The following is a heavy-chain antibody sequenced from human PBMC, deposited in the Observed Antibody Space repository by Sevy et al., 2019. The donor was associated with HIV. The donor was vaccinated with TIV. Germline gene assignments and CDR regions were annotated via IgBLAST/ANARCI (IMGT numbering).Heavy chain of an antibody. CDR3: AKDGGYCSGGSCYSLTPDWDY. CDR1: GFTFSSYG. J-gene: IGHJ4*02. CDR2: IRYDGSNK. Sequence: GGSLRLSCAASGFTFSSYGMHWVRQAPGKGLEWVAFIRYDGSNKYYADSVKGRFTLSRDKSKNTRYLQMNSPRAEDTAVYYCAKDGGYCSGGSCYSLTPDWDYWGQGTLVTVSS. D-gene: IGHD2-15*01. V-gene: IGHV3-30*02.